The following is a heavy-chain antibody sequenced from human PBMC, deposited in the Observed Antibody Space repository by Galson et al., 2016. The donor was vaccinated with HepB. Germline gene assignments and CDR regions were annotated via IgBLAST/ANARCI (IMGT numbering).Heavy chain of an antibody. Sequence: SVKVSCKASGYTFTSHAMHWVRQAPGQRLEWMGWINAGNGNTKYSQKFQARVIITRDTSASTAYMELSSLRAEDTAVYYCARYGQLWPFDYWGQGTLVTVSS. CDR1: GYTFTSHA. J-gene: IGHJ4*02. V-gene: IGHV1-3*01. CDR3: ARYGQLWPFDY. D-gene: IGHD5-18*01. CDR2: INAGNGNT.